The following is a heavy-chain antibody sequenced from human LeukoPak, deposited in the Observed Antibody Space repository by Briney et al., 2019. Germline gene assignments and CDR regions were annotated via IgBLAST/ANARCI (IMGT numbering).Heavy chain of an antibody. CDR2: IYYSGST. CDR3: AGDHYDSSGPLLAY. D-gene: IGHD3-22*01. V-gene: IGHV4-59*01. Sequence: PSETLSLTCTVSGGSISSYYWSWIRQPPGKGLEWIGYIYYSGSTNYNPSLKSRVTISVDTSKNQFSLKLSSVTAADTAVYYCAGDHYDSSGPLLAYWGQGTLVTVSS. CDR1: GGSISSYY. J-gene: IGHJ4*02.